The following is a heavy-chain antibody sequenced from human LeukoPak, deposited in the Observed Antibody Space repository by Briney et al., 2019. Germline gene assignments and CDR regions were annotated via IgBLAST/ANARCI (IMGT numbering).Heavy chain of an antibody. CDR3: ARQLLTDVDDILTALGLNAFEM. Sequence: GESLKISCKGSGYSFTSYWIGWVRQMPGKGLEWMGIIYPGDSDTRYSPSFQGQVTISADKSISTAYLQWSSLKASDTAIYYCARQLLTDVDDILTALGLNAFEMWGQGTMVTVSS. D-gene: IGHD3-9*01. V-gene: IGHV5-51*01. CDR2: IYPGDSDT. J-gene: IGHJ3*02. CDR1: GYSFTSYW.